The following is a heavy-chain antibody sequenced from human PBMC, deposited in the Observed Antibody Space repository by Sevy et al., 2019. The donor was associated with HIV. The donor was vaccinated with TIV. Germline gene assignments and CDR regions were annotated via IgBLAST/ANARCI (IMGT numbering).Heavy chain of an antibody. CDR1: GFTVSSNY. CDR3: ARGLGAGDYYDSSGYYSDDAFDI. Sequence: GGSLRLSCAASGFTVSSNYMSWVRQAPGKGLEWVSVIYSGGSTYYADSVKGRFTISRDNSKNTLYLQMNSLRAEETAVYYCARGLGAGDYYDSSGYYSDDAFDIWGQGTMVTV. J-gene: IGHJ3*02. CDR2: IYSGGST. V-gene: IGHV3-53*01. D-gene: IGHD3-22*01.